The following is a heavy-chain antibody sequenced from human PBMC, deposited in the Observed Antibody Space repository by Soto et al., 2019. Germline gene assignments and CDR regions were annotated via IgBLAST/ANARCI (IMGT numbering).Heavy chain of an antibody. D-gene: IGHD2-15*01. CDR2: IHSDGSKT. Sequence: GGSLRLSCAASGFTFNYYWMHWVRQAPGQGLVWVSHIHSDGSKTTYADSVKGRFTISRDNAKNTLYLQMNSLRAEDTAVYYCVRGDRGGFELWGQGTAVTVSS. V-gene: IGHV3-74*01. CDR3: VRGDRGGFEL. J-gene: IGHJ6*02. CDR1: GFTFNYYW.